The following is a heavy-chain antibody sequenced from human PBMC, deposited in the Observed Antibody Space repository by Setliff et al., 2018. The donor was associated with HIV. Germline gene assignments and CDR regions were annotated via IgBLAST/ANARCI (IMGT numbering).Heavy chain of an antibody. CDR1: GFTFSSYS. CDR3: AKGYFDWLRAGTFDY. J-gene: IGHJ4*02. V-gene: IGHV3-48*01. D-gene: IGHD3-9*01. Sequence: PGGSLRLSCAASGFTFSSYSMNWVRQAPGKGLEWVSYISSSSSTIYYADSVKGRFTISRDNAKNSLYLQMNSLRAEDTAVYYCAKGYFDWLRAGTFDYWGQGSLVTVSS. CDR2: ISSSSSTI.